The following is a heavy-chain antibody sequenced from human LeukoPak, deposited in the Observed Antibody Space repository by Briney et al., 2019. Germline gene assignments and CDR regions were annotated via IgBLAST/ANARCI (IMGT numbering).Heavy chain of an antibody. V-gene: IGHV4-39*01. CDR2: IYYSGST. Sequence: PSETLSLTCTVSGGSISSSSYYWGWIRQPPGKGLEWIGSIYYSGSTYYNPSLKSRVTISVDTSKNQFSLKLSSVTAADMAVYYCARAMVAAAGPTPKYYYYYYYMDVWGKGTTVTVSS. D-gene: IGHD6-13*01. CDR1: GGSISSSSYY. J-gene: IGHJ6*03. CDR3: ARAMVAAAGPTPKYYYYYYYMDV.